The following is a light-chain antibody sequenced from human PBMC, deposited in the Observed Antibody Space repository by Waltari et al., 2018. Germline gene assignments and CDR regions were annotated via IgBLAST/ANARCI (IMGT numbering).Light chain of an antibody. CDR2: WAS. J-gene: IGKJ1*01. CDR1: QSVLYSSNNKNY. CDR3: QQYYSTPRT. Sequence: DIVMTHSPDSLAVSLGERATINCKSSQSVLYSSNNKNYLAWYQQKPGQPPKLLIYWASTRVSGVPDRFSGSGSGTDFTLTISSLQAEDVAVYYCQQYYSTPRTFGQGTKVEIK. V-gene: IGKV4-1*01.